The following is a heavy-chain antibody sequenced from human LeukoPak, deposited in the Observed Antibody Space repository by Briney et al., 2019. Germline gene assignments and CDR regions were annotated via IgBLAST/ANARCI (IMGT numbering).Heavy chain of an antibody. CDR3: ARGSNVLYYFDY. CDR2: INHSGST. CDR1: GGSFSGYY. V-gene: IGHV4-34*01. D-gene: IGHD2/OR15-2a*01. Sequence: SETLSLTCAVYGGSFSGYYWSWIRQPPGKGLEWIGEINHSGSTNYNPSLKSRVTISVDTSKNQFSLKLSSVTAADTAVYYCARGSNVLYYFDYWGQGTLVIVSS. J-gene: IGHJ4*02.